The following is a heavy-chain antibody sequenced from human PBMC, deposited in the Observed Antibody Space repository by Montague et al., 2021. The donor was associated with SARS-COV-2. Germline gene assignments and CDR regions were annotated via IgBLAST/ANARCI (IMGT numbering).Heavy chain of an antibody. CDR3: TREGYQVLWSDYYYYGMDG. D-gene: IGHD2-2*01. J-gene: IGHJ6*02. Sequence: SETLSLTCAVYGGSFSGYYWSWIRQPPGKGLEWIGEINHSGSTNYNPSLKSQVTISVDTSKNQFSLKLSSVTAADTAVYYCTREGYQVLWSDYYYYGMDGWGQGTTVTVSS. CDR1: GGSFSGYY. CDR2: INHSGST. V-gene: IGHV4-34*01.